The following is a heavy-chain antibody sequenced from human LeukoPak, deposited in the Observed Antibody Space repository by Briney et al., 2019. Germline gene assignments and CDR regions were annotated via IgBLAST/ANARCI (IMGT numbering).Heavy chain of an antibody. CDR1: GFTFSNHG. V-gene: IGHV3-23*01. CDR3: AKDDAWLRFGE. Sequence: PGGSLRLSCVASGFTFSNHGMNWVRQAPGKGLEWVSGISPSGDITYYADSVKGRFTISRDNSKNTPYLEVISLTAEDTAVYYCAKDDAWLRFGEWSQGTLVTVSS. D-gene: IGHD3-10*01. CDR2: ISPSGDIT. J-gene: IGHJ4*02.